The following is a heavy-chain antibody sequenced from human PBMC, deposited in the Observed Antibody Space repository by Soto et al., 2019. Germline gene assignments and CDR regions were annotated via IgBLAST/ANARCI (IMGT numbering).Heavy chain of an antibody. Sequence: GGSLRLSCAASGFTFSSYAMSWVRQAPGKGLEWVSAISGSGGSTYYADSVKGRFTISRDNSKNTLYLQMNSLRAEDTAVYYCAKDHYANSVVAAYLFDYWGQGTLVTVSS. CDR3: AKDHYANSVVAAYLFDY. J-gene: IGHJ4*02. V-gene: IGHV3-23*01. CDR1: GFTFSSYA. CDR2: ISGSGGST. D-gene: IGHD2-15*01.